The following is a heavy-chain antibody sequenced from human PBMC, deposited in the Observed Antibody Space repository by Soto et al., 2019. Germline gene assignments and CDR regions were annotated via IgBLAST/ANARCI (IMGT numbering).Heavy chain of an antibody. D-gene: IGHD6-19*01. V-gene: IGHV1-69*08. Sequence: QVQLVQSGAEVQKPGSSVKVSCKASGGTFSSYTISWVRQAPGQGLEWMGRIIPILGIANYAQKFKGRVTITADKSTSTAYMELSSLRSEDTAVYYCARDVGYSSGWYYFDYWGQGTLVTVSS. CDR1: GGTFSSYT. CDR2: IIPILGIA. CDR3: ARDVGYSSGWYYFDY. J-gene: IGHJ4*02.